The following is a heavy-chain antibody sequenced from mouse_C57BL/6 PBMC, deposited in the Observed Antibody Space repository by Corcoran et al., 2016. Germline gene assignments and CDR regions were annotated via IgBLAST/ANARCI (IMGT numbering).Heavy chain of an antibody. V-gene: IGHV1-26*01. D-gene: IGHD2-4*01. Sequence: EVQLQQSGPELVKPGASVKISCKASGYTFTDYYMNWVKQSHGKSLEWIGDINPNNGGTSYNQKFKGKATLTVDKSSSTAYMELRSLTSEDSAVYYCARHDYWFAYWGQGTLVIVSA. CDR2: INPNNGGT. CDR1: GYTFTDYY. CDR3: ARHDYWFAY. J-gene: IGHJ3*01.